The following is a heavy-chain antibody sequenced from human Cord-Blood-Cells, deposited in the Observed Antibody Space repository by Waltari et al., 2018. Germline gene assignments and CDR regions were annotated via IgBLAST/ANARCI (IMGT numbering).Heavy chain of an antibody. CDR3: ARGGVTAMAYYWYFDL. D-gene: IGHD5-18*01. V-gene: IGHV4-34*01. Sequence: QVQLQQWGAGLLKPSETLSLTCAVYGGSSSGYYWSWIRQPPGKGLEWIGEINHSGSTNYNPSLKSRVTISVDTSKNQFSLKLSSVTAADTAVYYCARGGVTAMAYYWYFDLWGRGTLVTVSS. J-gene: IGHJ2*01. CDR2: INHSGST. CDR1: GGSSSGYY.